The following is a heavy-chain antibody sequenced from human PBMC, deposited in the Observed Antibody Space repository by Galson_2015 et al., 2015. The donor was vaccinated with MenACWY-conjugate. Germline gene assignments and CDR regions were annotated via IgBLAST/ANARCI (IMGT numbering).Heavy chain of an antibody. D-gene: IGHD6-13*01. CDR2: ISYDGSNK. J-gene: IGHJ3*02. CDR3: ARDWGSSWAFDI. Sequence: SLRLSCAASGFAFSSYAMHWVRQTPGKGLEWVAVISYDGSNKYYADSVKGRFTISRDNSKNTLYLQMNSLRAEDTAVYYCARDWGSSWAFDIWGQGTMVTVSS. V-gene: IGHV3-30*04. CDR1: GFAFSSYA.